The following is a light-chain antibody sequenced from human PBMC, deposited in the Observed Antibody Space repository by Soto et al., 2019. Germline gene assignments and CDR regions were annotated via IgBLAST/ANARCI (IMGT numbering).Light chain of an antibody. CDR2: EAT. CDR1: SSDVGSYNL. V-gene: IGLV2-23*01. CDR3: CSYARSATFYV. Sequence: QSALTQSASVSGSPGQSITISCTGTSSDVGSYNLVSWYQQLPGKAPKLMIYEATKRPSGVSGRFSGSKSGNTASLTISGLQAEDEADYYCCSYARSATFYVFGTGTKVTVL. J-gene: IGLJ1*01.